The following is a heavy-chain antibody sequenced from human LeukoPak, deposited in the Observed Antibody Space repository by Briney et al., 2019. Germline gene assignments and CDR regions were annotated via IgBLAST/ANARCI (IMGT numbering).Heavy chain of an antibody. CDR2: ISSSSSYI. CDR3: ARDDTYYYDSSGYYPMDY. D-gene: IGHD3-22*01. Sequence: GGSLRLSCAASGFTFSSYSMNWVRQAPGKGLEWVSSISSSSSYIYYADSVKGRFTISRDNAKNSLYLQMNSLRAEDTAVYYCARDDTYYYDSSGYYPMDYWAQGTLVTVSS. V-gene: IGHV3-21*01. CDR1: GFTFSSYS. J-gene: IGHJ4*02.